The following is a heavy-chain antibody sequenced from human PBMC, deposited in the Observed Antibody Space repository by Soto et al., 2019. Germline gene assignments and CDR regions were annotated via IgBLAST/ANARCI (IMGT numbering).Heavy chain of an antibody. Sequence: PGGSLRLSCAASGFTLSNYWMHWVRQTPGKGLVWVSHINGDGSRTNYADSVKGRFTISRDNAENTLFLQMNSLRAEDTAVYYCASGGVPASVDYCGQGTLVTVSS. CDR3: ASGGVPASVDY. J-gene: IGHJ4*02. D-gene: IGHD2-2*01. V-gene: IGHV3-74*01. CDR2: INGDGSRT. CDR1: GFTLSNYW.